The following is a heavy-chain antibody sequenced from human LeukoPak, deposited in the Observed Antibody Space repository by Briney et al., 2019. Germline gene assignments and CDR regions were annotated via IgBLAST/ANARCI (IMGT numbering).Heavy chain of an antibody. CDR1: GFTFSSYS. V-gene: IGHV3-21*01. J-gene: IGHJ4*02. Sequence: GGSLKLSCAASGFTFSSYSMNWVRQAPGKGLEWVSSISSSSSYIYYADSVKGRFTISRDNAKNSLYLQMNSLRAEDTAVYYCARNRLGNFDYWGQGTLVTVSS. D-gene: IGHD6-19*01. CDR2: ISSSSSYI. CDR3: ARNRLGNFDY.